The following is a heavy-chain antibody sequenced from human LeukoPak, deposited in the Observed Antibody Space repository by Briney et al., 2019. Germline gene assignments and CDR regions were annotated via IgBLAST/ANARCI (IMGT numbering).Heavy chain of an antibody. CDR2: IYHSGST. CDR3: ASARGTRVYDY. CDR1: GYSISSGYY. J-gene: IGHJ4*02. D-gene: IGHD4-17*01. Sequence: SETLSLTCAVSGYSISSGYYWGWIRQPPGKGLEWIGSIYHSGSTYYNPSLKSRVTISVDTSKNQFSLKLSSVTAADTAVYYCASARGTRVYDYWGQGTLVTVSS. V-gene: IGHV4-38-2*01.